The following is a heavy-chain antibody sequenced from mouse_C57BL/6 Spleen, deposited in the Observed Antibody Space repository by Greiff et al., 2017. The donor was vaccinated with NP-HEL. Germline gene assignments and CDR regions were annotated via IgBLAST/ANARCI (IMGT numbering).Heavy chain of an antibody. V-gene: IGHV1-4*01. J-gene: IGHJ1*03. Sequence: QVHVKQSGAELARPGASVKMSCKASGYTFTSYTMHWVKQRPGQGLEWIGYINPSSGYTKYNQKFKDKATLTADKSSSTAYMQLSSLTSEDSAVYYCARPPITTVVDWYFDVWGTGTTVTVSS. CDR1: GYTFTSYT. CDR3: ARPPITTVVDWYFDV. CDR2: INPSSGYT. D-gene: IGHD1-1*01.